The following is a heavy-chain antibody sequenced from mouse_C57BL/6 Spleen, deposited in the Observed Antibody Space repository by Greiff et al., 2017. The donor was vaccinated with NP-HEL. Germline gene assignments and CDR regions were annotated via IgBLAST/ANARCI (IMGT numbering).Heavy chain of an antibody. CDR1: GFNIKDDY. Sequence: EVQLQESGAELVRPGASVKLSCPASGFNIKDDYMPWVKQRPEQGLEWIGWIDPENGDTDYASGFRGKGSIPADTSCNTAYLQLSSLTSEDTAVYYCTMTTVRGYWGKGTTLT. J-gene: IGHJ2*01. V-gene: IGHV14-4*01. CDR3: TMTTVRGY. CDR2: IDPENGDT. D-gene: IGHD1-1*01.